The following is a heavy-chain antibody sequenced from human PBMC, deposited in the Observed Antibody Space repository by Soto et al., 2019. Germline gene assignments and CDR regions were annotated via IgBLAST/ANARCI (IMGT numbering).Heavy chain of an antibody. V-gene: IGHV1-3*01. D-gene: IGHD3-3*01. CDR3: ARDDRSVSGVVTLDH. CDR2: TNEGSGNT. J-gene: IGHJ4*02. CDR1: GYSFKHYA. Sequence: PAVKGSCKATGYSFKHYAVHWVRQAPGQRREWMGFTNEGSGNTRFSQKFQGRISITRDTSASTVYLDLSSLTSEDTAIYYCARDDRSVSGVVTLDHWGPGPLVTVSS.